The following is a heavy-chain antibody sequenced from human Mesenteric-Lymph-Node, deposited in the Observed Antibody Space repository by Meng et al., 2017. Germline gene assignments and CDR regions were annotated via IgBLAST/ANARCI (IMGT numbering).Heavy chain of an antibody. CDR3: ARDRDPLYGVNSNDGFDV. D-gene: IGHD4-23*01. J-gene: IGHJ3*01. CDR2: ISSSGSTI. CDR1: GFTFSSYE. Sequence: GESLKISCAASGFTFSSYEMNWVRQAPGKGLEWVSYISSSGSTIYYADSVKGRFTISRDNAKNSLYLQMNSLRAEDTAVYYCARDRDPLYGVNSNDGFDVWGHGTMVTVSS. V-gene: IGHV3-48*03.